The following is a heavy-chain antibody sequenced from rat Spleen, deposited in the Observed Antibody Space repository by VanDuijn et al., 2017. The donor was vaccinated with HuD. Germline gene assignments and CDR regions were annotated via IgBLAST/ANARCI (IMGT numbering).Heavy chain of an antibody. D-gene: IGHD5-1*01. J-gene: IGHJ2*01. CDR3: TRPNWGPRPYYFDY. CDR1: GFTFNNYW. Sequence: EVQLVESGGGLVQPGRSLKLSCVASGFTFNNYWMTWIRQAPGKGLEWVASITNTGGSTYYPDSVKGRFTISRDNAKSTLYLQMNSLRSEDTATYYCTRPNWGPRPYYFDYWGQGVMVTVSS. V-gene: IGHV5-31*01. CDR2: ITNTGGST.